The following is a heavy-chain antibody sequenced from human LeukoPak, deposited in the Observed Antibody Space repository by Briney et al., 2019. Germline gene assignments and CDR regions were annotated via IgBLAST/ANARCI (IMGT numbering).Heavy chain of an antibody. D-gene: IGHD5-18*01. V-gene: IGHV6-1*01. CDR2: TYYRSKWYN. CDR1: GDIFSSNSAA. CDR3: ARARTAMSHFDC. Sequence: SQTLSLTCAISGDIFSSNSAAWDWIRQSPSRGLEWLVRTYYRSKWYNDYAVSVKSRITINLDTSENQFSLQLNSVTAEDTAVYYCARARTAMSHFDCWGQGTLVTVSS. J-gene: IGHJ4*02.